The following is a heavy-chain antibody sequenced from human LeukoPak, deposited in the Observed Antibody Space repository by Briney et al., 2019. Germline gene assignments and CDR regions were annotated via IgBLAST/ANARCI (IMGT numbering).Heavy chain of an antibody. D-gene: IGHD2-8*02. Sequence: GGSLRLSCAASGFAFSNYAMTWVRQAPGKGLEWVSSFTASGGRTYYADSVKGRFTISRDNSKNTLYLQLNSLSAADTALYFCAKGLSDPNLVLDSWGQGTLVTVSS. V-gene: IGHV3-23*01. J-gene: IGHJ4*02. CDR2: FTASGGRT. CDR1: GFAFSNYA. CDR3: AKGLSDPNLVLDS.